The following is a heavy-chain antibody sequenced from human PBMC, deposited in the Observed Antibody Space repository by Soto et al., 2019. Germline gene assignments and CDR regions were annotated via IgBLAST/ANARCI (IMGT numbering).Heavy chain of an antibody. D-gene: IGHD3-3*01. CDR3: ARHSHLRFLEKTNELDYYYYGMDV. Sequence: PSETLSLTCAVYGGSFSGYYWSWIRQPPGKGLEWIGEINHSGSTNYNPSLKSRVTISVDTSKNQFSLKLSSVTTADTAVYYCARHSHLRFLEKTNELDYYYYGMDVWGQGTTVTVSS. J-gene: IGHJ6*02. CDR2: INHSGST. V-gene: IGHV4-34*01. CDR1: GGSFSGYY.